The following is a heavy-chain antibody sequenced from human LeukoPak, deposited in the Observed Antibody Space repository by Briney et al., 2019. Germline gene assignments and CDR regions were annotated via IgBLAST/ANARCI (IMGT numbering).Heavy chain of an antibody. V-gene: IGHV3-15*01. Sequence: GGSLRLSCAASGFTFSNAWMSWVRQAPGKGLEWVGRIKSKTDGGTTDYAAPVKGRFTISRDDSKNTLYLQMNSLKTEDTAVYYCTAGMTTVTTSPAWLLHDYWGQGTLVTVSS. D-gene: IGHD4-17*01. CDR3: TAGMTTVTTSPAWLLHDY. CDR2: IKSKTDGGTT. CDR1: GFTFSNAW. J-gene: IGHJ4*02.